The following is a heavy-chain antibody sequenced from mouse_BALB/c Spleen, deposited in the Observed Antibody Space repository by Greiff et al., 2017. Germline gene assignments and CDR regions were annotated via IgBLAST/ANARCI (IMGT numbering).Heavy chain of an antibody. J-gene: IGHJ1*01. Sequence: EVKVEESGGGLVQPGGSLRLSCATSGFTFTDYYMSWVRQPPGKALEWLGFIRNKANGYTTEYSASVKGRFTISRDNSQSILYLQMNTLRAEDSATYYCANYGSSYWYFDVWGAGTTVTVSS. CDR2: IRNKANGYTT. D-gene: IGHD1-1*01. CDR1: GFTFTDYY. V-gene: IGHV7-3*02. CDR3: ANYGSSYWYFDV.